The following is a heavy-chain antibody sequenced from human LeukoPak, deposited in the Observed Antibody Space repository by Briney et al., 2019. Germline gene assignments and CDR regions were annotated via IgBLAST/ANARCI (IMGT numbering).Heavy chain of an antibody. J-gene: IGHJ3*02. CDR3: AREKEYFDAFDI. D-gene: IGHD2/OR15-2a*01. V-gene: IGHV1-46*01. CDR2: IYPRDGST. CDR1: GYTFTSNY. Sequence: ASVKVSCKASGYTFTSNYIHWVRQAPGQGLEWIGMIYPRDGSTSYAQKFQGRVTMTRNTSISTAYMELRSLRSDDTAVYYCAREKEYFDAFDIWGQGTMVTVSS.